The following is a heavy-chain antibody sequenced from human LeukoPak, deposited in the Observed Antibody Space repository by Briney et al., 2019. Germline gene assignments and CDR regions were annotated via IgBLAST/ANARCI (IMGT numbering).Heavy chain of an antibody. CDR2: ISYDGTNK. D-gene: IGHD1-26*01. CDR3: AKDRYSGSYNWFDP. Sequence: GRSLRLSCAASGFTFSNYAMHWVRQAPGKGLEWVAVISYDGTNKYYADSVKGRFTISRDNSKNTMYLQMNSLRTEDTALYYCAKDRYSGSYNWFDPWGQGTLVTVSS. CDR1: GFTFSNYA. V-gene: IGHV3-30-3*01. J-gene: IGHJ5*02.